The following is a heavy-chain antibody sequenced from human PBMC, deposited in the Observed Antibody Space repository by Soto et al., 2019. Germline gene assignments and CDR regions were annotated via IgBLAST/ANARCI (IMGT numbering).Heavy chain of an antibody. CDR2: IYPGDSDT. CDR3: ARTDAAGKYYYGMDV. Sequence: GESLKISCKGSGYSFASYWIGWARQMPGKGLEWMGIIYPGDSDTRYSPSFQGQVTISADKSISTAYLQWSSLKASDTAMYYCARTDAAGKYYYGMDVWGQGTTVTVSS. V-gene: IGHV5-51*01. J-gene: IGHJ6*02. D-gene: IGHD6-13*01. CDR1: GYSFASYW.